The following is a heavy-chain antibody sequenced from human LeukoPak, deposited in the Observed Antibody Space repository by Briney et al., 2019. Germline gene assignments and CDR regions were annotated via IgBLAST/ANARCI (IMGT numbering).Heavy chain of an antibody. D-gene: IGHD2-15*01. CDR1: GFSFSDYG. CDR3: AKVRYCSGVNCYPDDN. Sequence: GGSLRLSCAASGFSFSDYGMHWVRQAPGKGLEWVTFIRYDGSNKYYADSVKGRFTIPRDNSKNMLYLEMNSLSTEDTAVYYCAKVRYCSGVNCYPDDNWGQGTLVTVSS. V-gene: IGHV3-30*02. J-gene: IGHJ4*02. CDR2: IRYDGSNK.